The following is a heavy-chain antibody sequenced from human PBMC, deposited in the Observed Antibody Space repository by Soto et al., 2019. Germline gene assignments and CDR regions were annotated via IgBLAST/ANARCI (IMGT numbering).Heavy chain of an antibody. V-gene: IGHV3-23*01. CDR2: ISGSGGST. Sequence: PGGSLRLSCAASGFTFSSYAMSWVRQAPGKGLEWVSAISGSGGSTYYADSVKGRFTISRDNSKNTLYLQMNSLRAEDTAVYYCAKDYASPSIAAAGLPNYWGQGTLVT. CDR1: GFTFSSYA. J-gene: IGHJ4*02. D-gene: IGHD6-13*01. CDR3: AKDYASPSIAAAGLPNY.